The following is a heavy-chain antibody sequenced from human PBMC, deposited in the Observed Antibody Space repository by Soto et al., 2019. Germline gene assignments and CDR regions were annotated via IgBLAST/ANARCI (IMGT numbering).Heavy chain of an antibody. CDR3: ARDRSSLGAFDI. Sequence: ASVKVSCKASGYTFTSYAMHWVRQAPGQRLEWMGWINAGNGNTKYSQKFQGRVTITRDTSASTAYMELSSLRSEDTAVYYCARDRSSLGAFDIWGQGTMVTVSS. J-gene: IGHJ3*02. V-gene: IGHV1-3*01. CDR1: GYTFTSYA. CDR2: INAGNGNT. D-gene: IGHD6-13*01.